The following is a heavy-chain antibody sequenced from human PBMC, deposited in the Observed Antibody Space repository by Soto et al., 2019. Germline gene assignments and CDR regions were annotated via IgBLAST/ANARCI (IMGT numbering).Heavy chain of an antibody. Sequence: GGSLRLSCAASGFIFSDSAMHWVRQASGKGLEWVGRIRSKDNSYATAYDESVKGRFTISREDSEHTAYLQMNSLKSEDTAVYYCARHYYYGSGYYSGISNWGQGTLVTVSS. J-gene: IGHJ4*02. CDR3: ARHYYYGSGYYSGISN. CDR1: GFIFSDSA. V-gene: IGHV3-73*01. D-gene: IGHD3-22*01. CDR2: IRSKDNSYAT.